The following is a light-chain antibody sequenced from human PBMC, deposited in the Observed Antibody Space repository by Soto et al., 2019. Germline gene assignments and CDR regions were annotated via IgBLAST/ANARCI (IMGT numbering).Light chain of an antibody. V-gene: IGLV4-69*01. CDR3: QTWDTGARVV. Sequence: QSVLTQSPSASASLGASVKLTCTLSSGHSSYAIAWRQQQPEKGPRYLMKLSSDGSHSKGDGIPDRFSGSSSGAERYLTISSLQSEDEADYYCQTWDTGARVVFGGGTKVTVL. CDR1: SGHSSYA. CDR2: LSSDGSH. J-gene: IGLJ2*01.